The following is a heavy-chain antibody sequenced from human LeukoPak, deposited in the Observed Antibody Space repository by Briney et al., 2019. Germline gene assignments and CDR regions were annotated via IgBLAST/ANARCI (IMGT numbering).Heavy chain of an antibody. J-gene: IGHJ4*02. CDR3: AKDPYGTRYFDY. Sequence: GGSLRLSCAASGFTFSSHALSWVRQAPGKGLEWVSSLSGSGYNTYYADSVKGRFTNSRDNSKNTVYLQMNSLRAEDTAVYYCAKDPYGTRYFDYWGQGTLVTVSS. CDR1: GFTFSSHA. CDR2: LSGSGYNT. D-gene: IGHD2-2*01. V-gene: IGHV3-23*01.